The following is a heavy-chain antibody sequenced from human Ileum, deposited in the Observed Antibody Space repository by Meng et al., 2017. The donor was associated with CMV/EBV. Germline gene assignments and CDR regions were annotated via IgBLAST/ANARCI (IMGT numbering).Heavy chain of an antibody. Sequence: GESLKISCASSGLTFSTFWMSWFRQAPGKGLEWVAHIKQDGSEKYYVDSVKGRFTISRDNTENSLFLQMNTLRAEDTAVYYCATTSGSSYWGQGARVTVSS. CDR3: ATTSGSSY. CDR2: IKQDGSEK. V-gene: IGHV3-7*01. D-gene: IGHD6-6*01. J-gene: IGHJ4*02. CDR1: GLTFSTFW.